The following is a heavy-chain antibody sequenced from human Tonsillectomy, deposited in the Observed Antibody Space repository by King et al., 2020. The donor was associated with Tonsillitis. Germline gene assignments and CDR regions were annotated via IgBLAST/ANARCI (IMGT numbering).Heavy chain of an antibody. D-gene: IGHD3-10*01. V-gene: IGHV4-34*01. CDR2: INHSGST. CDR1: GGSFSGYY. CDR3: ARRRVRRYFEL. Sequence: VQLQQWGAGLLKPSETLSLTCAVYGGSFSGYYWSWIRQPPGKGLEWIGVINHSGSTNYNPSLKSRVTISVDTSKNQFTLTLSSVTAADTAVYYCARRRVRRYFELWGRGTLGTVSS. J-gene: IGHJ2*01.